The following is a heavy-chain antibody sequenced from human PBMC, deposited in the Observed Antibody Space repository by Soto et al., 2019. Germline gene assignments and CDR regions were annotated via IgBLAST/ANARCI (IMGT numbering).Heavy chain of an antibody. CDR2: ISSSSSYI. D-gene: IGHD1-7*01. V-gene: IGHV3-21*01. CDR3: ARDLTGTGWFDP. Sequence: PGGSLRLSCAASGFTFSSYSMNWVRQAPGKGLGWVSSISSSSSYIYYADSVKGRFTISRDNAKNSLYLQMNSLRAEDTAVYYCARDLTGTGWFDPWGQGTLVTVSS. CDR1: GFTFSSYS. J-gene: IGHJ5*02.